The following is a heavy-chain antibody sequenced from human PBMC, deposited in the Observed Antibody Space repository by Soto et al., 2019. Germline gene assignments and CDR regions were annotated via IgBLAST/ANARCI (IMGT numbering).Heavy chain of an antibody. D-gene: IGHD2-2*01. CDR2: IIPIFGTA. Sequence: ASVKVSCKASGGTFSSYAISWVRQAPGQGLEWMGGIIPIFGTANYEQKFQGRVTITADESTSTAYMELSSLRSEDTAVYYCARDQGCSTSCYAPYYYGMDVWGQGTTVTVSS. CDR1: GGTFSSYA. J-gene: IGHJ6*02. CDR3: ARDQGCSTSCYAPYYYGMDV. V-gene: IGHV1-69*13.